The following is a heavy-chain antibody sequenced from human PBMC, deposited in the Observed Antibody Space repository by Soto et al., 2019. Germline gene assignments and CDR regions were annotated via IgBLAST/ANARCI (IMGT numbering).Heavy chain of an antibody. CDR3: AKEARGSGYYYYGMDV. CDR1: GFIFSSYA. Sequence: GGSLRLSCAASGFIFSSYAMTWGRQAPGKGLEWFSAISGSGGSTYYADSVKGRFTISRDNSKNTLYLQMNSLRADDTAVYYCAKEARGSGYYYYGMDVWGQGTTVTVSS. J-gene: IGHJ6*02. CDR2: ISGSGGST. D-gene: IGHD3-22*01. V-gene: IGHV3-23*01.